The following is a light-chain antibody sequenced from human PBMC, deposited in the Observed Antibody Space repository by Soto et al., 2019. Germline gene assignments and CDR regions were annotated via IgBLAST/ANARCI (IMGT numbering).Light chain of an antibody. CDR2: DNS. V-gene: IGLV1-40*01. CDR1: SSNIGAEYD. CDR3: QSYDRSLSGSI. J-gene: IGLJ2*01. Sequence: QSVLTQPPSVSGAPGRTVTISCTGSSSNIGAEYDVHWYQQFPGRVPKLLIYDNSNRPSGVPDRFSGSKSGTSASLAITGLQAEDEADYYCQSYDRSLSGSIFGGGTKLTVL.